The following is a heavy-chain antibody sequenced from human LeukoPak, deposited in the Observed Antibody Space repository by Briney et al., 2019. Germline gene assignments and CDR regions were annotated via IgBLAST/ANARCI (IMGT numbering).Heavy chain of an antibody. V-gene: IGHV4-4*02. CDR1: GASISSDTW. J-gene: IGHJ4*02. CDR2: IFHTGIT. CDR3: ASPSGSSSS. Sequence: PSETLSLTCAVSGASISSDTWWSWVRQSPGKGLEWIGDIFHTGITNYNPSLKSRLTISVDKSKNQFSLELISVTAADTAVYYGASPSGSSSSWGQGTLVTVSS.